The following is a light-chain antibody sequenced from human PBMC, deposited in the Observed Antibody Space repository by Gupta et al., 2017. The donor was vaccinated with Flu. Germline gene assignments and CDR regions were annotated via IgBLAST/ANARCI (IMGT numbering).Light chain of an antibody. Sequence: ETVMTQSPATLSVSPGERATPSCRASQSVSSNLAWYQRKPGQAPRLLIYSASARATGIPARFSGSGSGTEFTLTISSLQSEDFVVYYCQQDDNWPLSFGQGTKVEIK. V-gene: IGKV3-15*01. CDR3: QQDDNWPLS. J-gene: IGKJ1*01. CDR2: SAS. CDR1: QSVSSN.